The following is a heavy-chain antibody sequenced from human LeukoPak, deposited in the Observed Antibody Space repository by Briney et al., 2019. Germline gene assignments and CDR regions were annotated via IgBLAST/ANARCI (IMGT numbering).Heavy chain of an antibody. CDR3: ARAPGAFDI. V-gene: IGHV4-31*03. CDR1: GDSITSGSYD. Sequence: SQTLFLTCTVSGDSITSGSYDWAWIRQHPGKGLEWIGYIYYTGGTHYNPSLKSRLTISVDTSENHFSLKSSSVTAADTAIYFCARAPGAFDIWGQGTMVTVSS. J-gene: IGHJ3*02. CDR2: IYYTGGT.